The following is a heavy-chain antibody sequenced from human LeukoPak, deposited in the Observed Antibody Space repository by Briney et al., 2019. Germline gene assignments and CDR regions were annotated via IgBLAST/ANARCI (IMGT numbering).Heavy chain of an antibody. Sequence: ASVKVSCKASGYTFTSNGISWVRQAPGQGLEWMGWITADNGNTNYAQKVQGRVTMTTDTSTSTAYMEPRSLRSDDTAVYYCARGGLSGSHRWTFDYWGQGTLVTVSS. D-gene: IGHD1-26*01. CDR3: ARGGLSGSHRWTFDY. CDR2: ITADNGNT. J-gene: IGHJ4*02. V-gene: IGHV1-18*01. CDR1: GYTFTSNG.